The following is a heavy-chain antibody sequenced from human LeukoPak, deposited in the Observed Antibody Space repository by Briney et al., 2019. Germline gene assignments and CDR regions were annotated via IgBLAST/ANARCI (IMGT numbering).Heavy chain of an antibody. CDR2: IQYDGSNK. J-gene: IGHJ4*02. Sequence: GGSLRLSCAASGFTFSNYGMHWVRQAPGKGLEWVAFIQYDGSNKYYADSVKGRFTISRDNSKNTLDLQLNSLRPEDTATYYCAKDSSPGWHFDYWGQGTLVTVSS. D-gene: IGHD6-19*01. CDR3: AKDSSPGWHFDY. V-gene: IGHV3-30*02. CDR1: GFTFSNYG.